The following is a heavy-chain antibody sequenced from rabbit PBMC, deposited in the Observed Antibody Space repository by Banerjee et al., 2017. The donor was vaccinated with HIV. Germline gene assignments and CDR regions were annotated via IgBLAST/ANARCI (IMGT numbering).Heavy chain of an antibody. J-gene: IGHJ4*01. CDR3: ARDLADVIGWNFNL. D-gene: IGHD1-1*01. Sequence: QQQLEESGGGLVKPGGTLTLTCKASGIDFSSGYDACWVRQAPGKGLEWIGCIYTGSYSTDYASWAKGRFTISKTSSTTVTLQMTSLAAADTATYFCARDLADVIGWNFNLWGQGTLVTVS. CDR2: IYTGSYST. CDR1: GIDFSSGYD. V-gene: IGHV1S45*01.